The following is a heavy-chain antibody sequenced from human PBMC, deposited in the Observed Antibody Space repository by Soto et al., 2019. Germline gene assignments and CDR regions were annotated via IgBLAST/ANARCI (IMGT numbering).Heavy chain of an antibody. J-gene: IGHJ6*02. V-gene: IGHV3-15*01. CDR3: TTYRYFDWLYPNYYGMDV. CDR2: IKSKTDGGTT. D-gene: IGHD3-9*01. CDR1: GFTFSNAW. Sequence: PGGSLRLSCAASGFTFSNAWMSWVRQAPGKGLEWVGRIKSKTDGGTTDYAAPVKGRFTISRDDSKNTLYLQMNSLKTEDTAVYYCTTYRYFDWLYPNYYGMDVWGQGTTVTVSS.